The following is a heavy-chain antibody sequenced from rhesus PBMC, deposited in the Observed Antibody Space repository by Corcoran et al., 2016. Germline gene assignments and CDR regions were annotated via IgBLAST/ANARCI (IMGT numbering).Heavy chain of an antibody. CDR2: IDPSDSDT. CDR3: AKVLWGDTK. V-gene: IGHV5-20*01. CDR1: GYSFTSYW. J-gene: IGHJ4*01. D-gene: IGHD3-34*01. Sequence: EVQLVQSGAEVKRPGESLKIYCKTSGYSFTSYWIRCVLQLPGKGLEWMGAIDPSDSDTRDNPSFQGQVTISADQSISTAYLQWSRLKASDTATYYRAKVLWGDTKWVQGVLVTVSS.